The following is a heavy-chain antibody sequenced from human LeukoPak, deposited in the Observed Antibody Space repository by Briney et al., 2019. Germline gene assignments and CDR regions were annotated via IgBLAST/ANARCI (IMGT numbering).Heavy chain of an antibody. CDR3: AKGPFAVAPSYYFDY. V-gene: IGHV3-23*01. CDR2: ISSAGGTT. D-gene: IGHD3-16*01. J-gene: IGHJ4*02. CDR1: GFTFSNYA. Sequence: GGSLRLSCAASGFTFSNYAMSWVRQAPGKGLQWVSTISSAGGTTYYGDFVKGRFTISRDTSKNTVSLQMTGLRAEDTAVYYCAKGPFAVAPSYYFDYWGQGTLVTVSS.